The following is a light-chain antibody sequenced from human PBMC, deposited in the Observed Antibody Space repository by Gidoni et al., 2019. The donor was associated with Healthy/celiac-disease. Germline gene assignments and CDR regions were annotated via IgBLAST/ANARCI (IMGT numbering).Light chain of an antibody. Sequence: EIVLTQSPGTLSLSPGERATLSCRSSQRVSSSYLAWYQQKPGQVPRLLIYGASSRATGIPDFTLNISILEPEDFAVYYCQQYGSLWTFGQGTKVEIK. CDR3: QQYGSLWT. J-gene: IGKJ1*01. V-gene: IGKV3-20*01. CDR2: GAS. CDR1: QRVSSSY.